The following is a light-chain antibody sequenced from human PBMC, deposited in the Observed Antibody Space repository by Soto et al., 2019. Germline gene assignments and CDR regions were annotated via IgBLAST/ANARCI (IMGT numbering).Light chain of an antibody. V-gene: IGKV3-11*01. CDR3: QQRSSWPYT. CDR1: LSVSDY. Sequence: EIVLTQSPATLSLSPGERATLSCRASLSVSDYLAWYQQKPGQAPRLLIYDASNRATGIPARFSGSGSGTDFTLTISSLEPEDFAIYYCQQRSSWPYTFGQGNKLEIK. CDR2: DAS. J-gene: IGKJ2*01.